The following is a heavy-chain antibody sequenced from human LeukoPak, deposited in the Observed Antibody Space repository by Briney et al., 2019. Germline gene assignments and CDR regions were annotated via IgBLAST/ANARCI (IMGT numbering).Heavy chain of an antibody. CDR1: GGSISSGSYY. Sequence: PSQTLSLTRTVSGGSISSGSYYWSWIRQPAGKGLEWIGRIYTSGSTNYNPSLKSRVTISVDTSKNQFSLKLSSVTAADTAVYYCARENGDYDYWGQGTLVTVSS. J-gene: IGHJ4*02. V-gene: IGHV4-61*02. D-gene: IGHD4-17*01. CDR2: IYTSGST. CDR3: ARENGDYDY.